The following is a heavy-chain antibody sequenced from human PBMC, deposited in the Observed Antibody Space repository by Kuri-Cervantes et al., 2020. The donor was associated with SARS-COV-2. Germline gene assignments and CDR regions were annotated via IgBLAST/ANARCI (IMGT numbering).Heavy chain of an antibody. CDR1: GNTFTDYY. CDR3: ARGPSWNYIWGTYRGGWDTFDI. CDR2: MNPNSGGT. V-gene: IGHV1-2*04. J-gene: IGHJ3*02. D-gene: IGHD3-16*02. Sequence: ASVKVSCKASGNTFTDYYMHWVRQAPGQGLEWMGWMNPNSGGTNSAQKFQGWVIMTRDTSITTAYMELSRLRSDDTAVYYCARGPSWNYIWGTYRGGWDTFDIWGQGTMVTVSS.